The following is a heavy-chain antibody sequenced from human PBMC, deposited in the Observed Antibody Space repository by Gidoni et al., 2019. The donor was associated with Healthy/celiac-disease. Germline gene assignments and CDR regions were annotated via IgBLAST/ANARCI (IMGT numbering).Heavy chain of an antibody. Sequence: QVQLVQSGAEVKKPGSSVKVSCKDSGGTFSSYTISWVRQAPGQGLEWMGRIIPILGIANYAQKFQDRVTITADKSTSTAYMELSSLRSEDTAVYYCARGMATIHYWGQGTLVTVSS. J-gene: IGHJ4*02. CDR2: IIPILGIA. V-gene: IGHV1-69*02. CDR1: GGTFSSYT. CDR3: ARGMATIHY. D-gene: IGHD5-12*01.